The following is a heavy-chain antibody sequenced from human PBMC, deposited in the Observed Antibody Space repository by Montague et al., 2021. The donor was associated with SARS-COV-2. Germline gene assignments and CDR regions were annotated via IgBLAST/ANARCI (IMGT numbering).Heavy chain of an antibody. J-gene: IGHJ6*02. Sequence: SETLSLTCTVSGGSISSYYWSWIRQPPGKGLELIGYIYYSGSTNYNPSLKSRGTISVDTSKNQFSLKLSSVTAADTAVYYCTRDSRTSGWGYWYHGLDVWGQGTTVIVSS. V-gene: IGHV4-59*01. D-gene: IGHD6-19*01. CDR2: IYYSGST. CDR3: TRDSRTSGWGYWYHGLDV. CDR1: GGSISSYY.